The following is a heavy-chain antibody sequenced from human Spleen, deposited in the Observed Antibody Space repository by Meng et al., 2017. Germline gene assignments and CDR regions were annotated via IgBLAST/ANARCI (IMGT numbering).Heavy chain of an antibody. Sequence: ASVKVSCKASGNTFTGYYIYWVRQAPGQGLEWMGRINPNSGGTNYAQKFQGRVTMTRDTSISTAYMELSRLRSDDTAVYYCARDYGSGWPTDYWGQGTLVTVSS. CDR1: GNTFTGYY. CDR2: INPNSGGT. V-gene: IGHV1-2*06. CDR3: ARDYGSGWPTDY. D-gene: IGHD6-19*01. J-gene: IGHJ4*02.